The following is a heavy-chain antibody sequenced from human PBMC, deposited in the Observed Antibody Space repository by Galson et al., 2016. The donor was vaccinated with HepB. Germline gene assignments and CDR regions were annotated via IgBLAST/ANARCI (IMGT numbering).Heavy chain of an antibody. CDR3: VRDSSWNYNY. CDR1: GFSFSTYW. Sequence: SLRLSCAASGFSFSTYWMSWVRQAPGKGLEWVANIRKDGDVRDYGASVRGRFTISRDNAMNPLDLQMDDLSPEDTAVYYCVRDSSWNYNYWGQGALVTVSS. V-gene: IGHV3-7*01. CDR2: IRKDGDVR. J-gene: IGHJ4*02. D-gene: IGHD1-7*01.